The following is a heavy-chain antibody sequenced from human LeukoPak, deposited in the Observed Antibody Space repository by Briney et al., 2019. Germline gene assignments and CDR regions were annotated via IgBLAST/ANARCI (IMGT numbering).Heavy chain of an antibody. Sequence: GGSLRLSFAASGFNFSSYWMHWVRQAPGKGLVWVSRIDSDGSSTSYADSVKGRFTISRDNAKNTLYLQMNSLRAEDTAMYYCAKDGFYDFWSGYPNHWGQGTLVTVSS. D-gene: IGHD3-3*01. CDR1: GFNFSSYW. J-gene: IGHJ5*02. CDR3: AKDGFYDFWSGYPNH. V-gene: IGHV3-74*01. CDR2: IDSDGSST.